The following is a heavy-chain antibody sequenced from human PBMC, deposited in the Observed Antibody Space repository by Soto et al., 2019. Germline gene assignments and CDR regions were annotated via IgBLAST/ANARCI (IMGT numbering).Heavy chain of an antibody. CDR2: IIPILGIA. CDR3: ARDRYSGSYGGDY. Sequence: QVQLVQSGAEVKKPGSSVKVSCKASGGTFSSYTISWVRQAPGQGLEWMGRIIPILGIANYAQKFQGRVTITADKSTSTAYMELSSLRSEDTAVYYCARDRYSGSYGGDYWGQGTLLTVSS. D-gene: IGHD1-26*01. V-gene: IGHV1-69*08. J-gene: IGHJ4*02. CDR1: GGTFSSYT.